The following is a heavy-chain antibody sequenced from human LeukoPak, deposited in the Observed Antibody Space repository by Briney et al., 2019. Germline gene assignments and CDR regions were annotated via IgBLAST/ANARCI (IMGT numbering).Heavy chain of an antibody. CDR2: IRYDGSNK. D-gene: IGHD3-22*01. CDR1: GFTFSSYG. Sequence: GGSLRLSCAASGFTFSSYGMYWVRQAPGKGLEWVAFIRYDGSNKYYADSVKGRFTVSRDNSKNTLYLQMNSLRAEDTAVYYCAKASKYYYDSPWFDPWGQGTLVTVSS. CDR3: AKASKYYYDSPWFDP. V-gene: IGHV3-30*02. J-gene: IGHJ5*02.